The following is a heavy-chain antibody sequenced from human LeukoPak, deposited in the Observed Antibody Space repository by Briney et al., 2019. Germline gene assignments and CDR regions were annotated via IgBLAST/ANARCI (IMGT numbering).Heavy chain of an antibody. J-gene: IGHJ3*02. V-gene: IGHV4-30-4*01. CDR1: GGSISSGDYY. CDR2: IYYSGST. Sequence: SETLSLTCTVSGGSISSGDYYWSWIRQPPGKGLEWIGYIYYSGSTYYNPSLKSRVTISVDKSKNQFSLKLSSVTAADTAVYYCARPLEYSSSYDAFDIWGQGTMVTVSS. CDR3: ARPLEYSSSYDAFDI. D-gene: IGHD6-6*01.